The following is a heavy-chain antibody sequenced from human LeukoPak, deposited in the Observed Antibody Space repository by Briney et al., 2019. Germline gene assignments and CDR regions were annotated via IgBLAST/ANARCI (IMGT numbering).Heavy chain of an antibody. CDR1: GNSISSGDNY. V-gene: IGHV4-61*02. CDR3: ARGYSSGWYTVDY. J-gene: IGHJ4*02. Sequence: SETLSLTCTVSGNSISSGDNYWSWIRQPAGKGLEWIGRIYTSGSTNYNPSLKSRVTISGDTSKNQFPLRLSSVTAADTAVYYCARGYSSGWYTVDYWGQGTLVTVSS. CDR2: IYTSGST. D-gene: IGHD6-19*01.